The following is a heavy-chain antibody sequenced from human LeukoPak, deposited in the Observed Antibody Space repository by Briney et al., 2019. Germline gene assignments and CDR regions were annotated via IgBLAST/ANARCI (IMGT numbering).Heavy chain of an antibody. V-gene: IGHV3-9*03. CDR2: ISWNSGTI. CDR3: ARESGSSRFFDY. D-gene: IGHD6-6*01. J-gene: IGHJ4*02. CDR1: GFIFNNYA. Sequence: GGSLRLSCAGSGFIFNNYAMHWVRQPPGRGLEWVSGISWNSGTIDYADSVWGRFTISRDNAKNSLYLQMDSLRAEDMAVYYCARESGSSRFFDYWGQGTLVTVSS.